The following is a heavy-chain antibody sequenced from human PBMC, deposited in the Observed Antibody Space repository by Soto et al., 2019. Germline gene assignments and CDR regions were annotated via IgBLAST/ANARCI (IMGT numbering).Heavy chain of an antibody. D-gene: IGHD2-15*01. J-gene: IGHJ4*02. CDR3: TTLGYCSGGSCYSLDY. CDR2: IKSKIDGGTT. CDR1: GFTFSNAW. Sequence: EVPVVESGGGLVKPGGSLRLSCAASGFTFSNAWMNWVRQAPGKGLEWVGRIKSKIDGGTTDYAAPVKGRFTISRDDSKNTLYLQMNSLKTEDTAVYYCTTLGYCSGGSCYSLDYWGQGTLVTVSS. V-gene: IGHV3-15*07.